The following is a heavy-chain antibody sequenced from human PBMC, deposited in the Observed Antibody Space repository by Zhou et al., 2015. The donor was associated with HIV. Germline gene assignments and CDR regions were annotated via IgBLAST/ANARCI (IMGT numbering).Heavy chain of an antibody. CDR2: ITPILGTR. V-gene: IGHV1-69*06. CDR3: TRGRWEVPDAY. CDR1: GDTFSAYS. J-gene: IGHJ4*02. D-gene: IGHD1-26*01. Sequence: QVQLVQSGAEVKKPGSSVKVSCKTSGDTFSAYSISWVRQAPGQGLEWMGVITPILGTRKYAQKFQGRVTVSADRSTSTAYMELRSLRSEDTAIYYCTRGRWEVPDAYWGQGTLVTVTP.